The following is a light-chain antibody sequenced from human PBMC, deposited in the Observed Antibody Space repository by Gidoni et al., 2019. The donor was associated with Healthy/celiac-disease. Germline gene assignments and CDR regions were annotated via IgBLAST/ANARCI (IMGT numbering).Light chain of an antibody. V-gene: IGKV1-9*01. CDR2: AAS. CDR1: QGISSY. CDR3: QQLNSYPIT. J-gene: IGKJ5*01. Sequence: DIKLTQSPSFLSASVGDRVTITCRASQGISSYLAWYQQKPGKAPKLLIYAASTLQSGVPSRFSGSGSGTEFTLTISSLQPEDFATYYCQQLNSYPITFGQVTRLEIK.